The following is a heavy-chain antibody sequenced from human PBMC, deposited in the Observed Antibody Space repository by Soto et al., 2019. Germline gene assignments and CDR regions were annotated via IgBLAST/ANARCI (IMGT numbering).Heavy chain of an antibody. D-gene: IGHD6-25*01. V-gene: IGHV1-18*04. CDR1: GYAFSDNG. Sequence: QVQLVQSGAEVKKPGASVKVSCKASGYAFSDNGVSWVRQAPGQGLEWMGWISTYTGKTNYAQKFQDRVTLTTDTSTSTAYMDLRSLRPDDTAVYYCAREGQFAPSGNQLMDVWGQGTTVTVSS. CDR3: AREGQFAPSGNQLMDV. CDR2: ISTYTGKT. J-gene: IGHJ6*02.